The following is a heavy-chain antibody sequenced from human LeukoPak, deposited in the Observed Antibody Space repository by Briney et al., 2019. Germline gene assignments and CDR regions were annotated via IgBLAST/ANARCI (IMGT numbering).Heavy chain of an antibody. V-gene: IGHV3-66*01. J-gene: IGHJ5*01. CDR2: IYSGGST. Sequence: QPGGSLRLSCAASGFTVSSNYMSWVRQAPGKGLEWVSVIYSGGSTYYADSVKGRFTISRDNSKNSLYLQMDSLRAEDTAVYYCARDIADCRSGTCYDIRFDSWGQGTLVTVSS. CDR3: ARDIADCRSGTCYDIRFDS. D-gene: IGHD2-15*01. CDR1: GFTVSSNY.